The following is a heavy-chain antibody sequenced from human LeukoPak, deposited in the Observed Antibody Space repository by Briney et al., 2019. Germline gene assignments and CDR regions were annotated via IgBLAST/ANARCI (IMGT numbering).Heavy chain of an antibody. CDR1: GYTFTGYY. D-gene: IGHD5-12*01. V-gene: IGHV1-2*02. CDR2: INPNSGGT. Sequence: GASVKVSCKASGYTFTGYYMHWVRQAPGQGLEWMGWINPNSGGTNYAQKFQGRVTMTRDTSISTAYMELSRLRSDDTAVYYCARVSGYSGYDEGYWGQGTLVTVSS. CDR3: ARVSGYSGYDEGY. J-gene: IGHJ4*02.